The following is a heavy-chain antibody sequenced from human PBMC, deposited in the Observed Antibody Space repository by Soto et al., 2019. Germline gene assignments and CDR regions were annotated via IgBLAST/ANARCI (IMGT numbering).Heavy chain of an antibody. CDR3: ARDLTRLAARPPYYYGMDV. J-gene: IGHJ6*02. Sequence: ASVKVSCKASGGTFSSYAISWVRQAPGQGLEWMGGIIPIFGTANYAQKFQGRVTITADESTSTAYMELSSLRSEDTAVYYCARDLTRLAARPPYYYGMDVWGQGTTVTVSS. D-gene: IGHD6-6*01. CDR2: IIPIFGTA. V-gene: IGHV1-69*13. CDR1: GGTFSSYA.